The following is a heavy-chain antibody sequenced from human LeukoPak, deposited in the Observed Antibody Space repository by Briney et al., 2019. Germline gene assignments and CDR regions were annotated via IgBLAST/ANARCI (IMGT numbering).Heavy chain of an antibody. CDR1: GYTFTGYY. D-gene: IGHD3-22*01. J-gene: IGHJ3*02. CDR2: INPNSGGT. CDR3: ARSRTTMIVVVTQSDAFDI. V-gene: IGHV1-2*02. Sequence: ASVKVSCKASGYTFTGYYMHWVRQAPGQGLEWMGWINPNSGGTNYAQKFQGRVTMTRDTSISTAYMELSRLRSDDTAVYYCARSRTTMIVVVTQSDAFDIWGQGTMVTVSS.